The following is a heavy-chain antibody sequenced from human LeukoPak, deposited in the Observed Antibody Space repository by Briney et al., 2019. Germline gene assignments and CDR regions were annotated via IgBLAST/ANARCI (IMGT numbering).Heavy chain of an antibody. D-gene: IGHD6-19*01. CDR3: ARGSGSGWPLDR. J-gene: IGHJ5*02. V-gene: IGHV3-53*01. CDR1: GXIVSRNF. Sequence: GGSLRLSCAASGXIVSRNFMSWVRQAPGKGLQWVAIMYAGGTTDYSDSVRGRFHISRDSSNNTLSLQINSLRAEDTAVYYCARGSGSGWPLDRWGQGALVTVSS. CDR2: MYAGGTT.